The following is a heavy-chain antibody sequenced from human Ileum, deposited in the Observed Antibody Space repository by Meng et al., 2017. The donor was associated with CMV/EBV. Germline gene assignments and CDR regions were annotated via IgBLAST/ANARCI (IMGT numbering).Heavy chain of an antibody. Sequence: GESLKISCAASGFIFSDYYMTWIRQAPGKGLEWVSYIGGSGSGIYYTDSVKGRFTISRDNARNSLSLQMGSLRAEDTAVYYCARFDFWSGYCDIWGLGTLVTVSS. CDR2: IGGSGSGI. CDR1: GFIFSDYY. V-gene: IGHV3-11*04. CDR3: ARFDFWSGYCDI. D-gene: IGHD3-3*01. J-gene: IGHJ4*02.